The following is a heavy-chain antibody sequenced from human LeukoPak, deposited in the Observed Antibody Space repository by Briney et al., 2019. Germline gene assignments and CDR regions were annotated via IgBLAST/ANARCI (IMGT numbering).Heavy chain of an antibody. Sequence: GGSLRLSCAASGFIFSSYAMSWVRQAPGKGLEWVSGISSSGYNTYHADSVKGRFTISRDNSKNTLYLLMNSLRAEDTAVYYCAKDTGTSRNHIALVAATHFWGQGTLLTVSS. CDR1: GFIFSSYA. D-gene: IGHD2-15*01. V-gene: IGHV3-23*01. J-gene: IGHJ4*02. CDR2: ISSSGYNT. CDR3: AKDTGTSRNHIALVAATHF.